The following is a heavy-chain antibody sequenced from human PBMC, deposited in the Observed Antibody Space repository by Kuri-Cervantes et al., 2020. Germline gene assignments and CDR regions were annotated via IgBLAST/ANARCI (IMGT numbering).Heavy chain of an antibody. CDR2: ISSSSSYI. J-gene: IGHJ4*02. V-gene: IGHV3-21*04. Sequence: GESLKISCAASGFTFSSYSMNWVRQAPGKGLEWVSSISSSSSYIYYADSVKGRFTISRDNSKNTLYLQMNSLRAEDTAVYYCAKSLTLSFWGSYYAATSGPDWWYWGQGTLVTVSS. CDR1: GFTFSSYS. D-gene: IGHD1-26*01. CDR3: AKSLTLSFWGSYYAATSGPDWWY.